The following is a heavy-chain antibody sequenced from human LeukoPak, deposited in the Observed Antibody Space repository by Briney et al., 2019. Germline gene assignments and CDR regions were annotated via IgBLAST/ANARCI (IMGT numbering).Heavy chain of an antibody. CDR2: ISGSGGST. V-gene: IGHV3-23*01. D-gene: IGHD2-21*02. J-gene: IGHJ4*02. CDR1: GFTFSSYA. CDR3: AKDPPSPYCGGDCYFDY. Sequence: GGSLRLSCAASGFTFSSYAMSWVRQAPGKGLEWVSAISGSGGSTYYADSVKGRFTISRDNSKNTLYLQMNSLRAEDTAVYYCAKDPPSPYCGGDCYFDYWGQGTLVTVSS.